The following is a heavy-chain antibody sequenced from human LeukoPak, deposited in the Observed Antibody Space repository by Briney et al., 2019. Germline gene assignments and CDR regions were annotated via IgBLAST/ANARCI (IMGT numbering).Heavy chain of an antibody. CDR1: GFAFSGFA. Sequence: GGSLRLSCSASGFAFSGFAMNWVRQAPGKGLEWVSSISGTGDRIYYADSVKGRVTISRDNSKKGLVLQMNSLRVEDTAVYYCTKGSSSGPYYYYYMDVWGKGTTVTVSS. CDR3: TKGSSSGPYYYYYMDV. V-gene: IGHV3-23*01. J-gene: IGHJ6*03. D-gene: IGHD6-6*01. CDR2: ISGTGDRI.